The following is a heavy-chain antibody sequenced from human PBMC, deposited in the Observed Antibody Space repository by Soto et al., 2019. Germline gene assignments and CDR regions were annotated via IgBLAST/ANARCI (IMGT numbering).Heavy chain of an antibody. D-gene: IGHD3-10*01. V-gene: IGHV3-9*01. CDR3: AKDPAPLFGEAPNSWFDP. J-gene: IGHJ5*02. CDR1: GFTFDDYA. Sequence: EVQLVESGGGLVQPGRSLRLSCAASGFTFDDYAMHWVRQAPGKGLEWVSGISWNSGSIGYADSVKGRFTISRDNAKNSLYLQMNSLRAEDTAVYYCAKDPAPLFGEAPNSWFDPWGQGTLVTVSS. CDR2: ISWNSGSI.